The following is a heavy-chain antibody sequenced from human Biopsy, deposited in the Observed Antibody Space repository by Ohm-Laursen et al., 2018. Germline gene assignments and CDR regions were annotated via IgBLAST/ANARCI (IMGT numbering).Heavy chain of an antibody. J-gene: IGHJ4*02. CDR3: ARWETTLGRSLDS. D-gene: IGHD1-26*01. V-gene: IGHV1-8*01. Sequence: ASVKVSCKVSGYTFTSHDINWVRQATGQGLEWMGWMSPNTGNTVYAQRFQDRVTMTSDTSTGTAYMGLTSLTSDDTAVHFCARWETTLGRSLDSWGQGTLVAVSS. CDR2: MSPNTGNT. CDR1: GYTFTSHD.